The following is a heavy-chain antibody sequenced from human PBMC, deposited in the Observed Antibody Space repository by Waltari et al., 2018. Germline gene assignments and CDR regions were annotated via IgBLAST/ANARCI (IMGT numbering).Heavy chain of an antibody. CDR1: GFTFSSYA. Sequence: EVQLLESGGGLVQPGGSLRLSCAASGFTFSSYAMSRVRQAPGKGLEWVSVIYSGGSTYYADSVKGRFTISRDNSKNTLYLQMNSLRAEDTAVYYSAKIKGVAGYPDYWGQGTLVTVSS. D-gene: IGHD6-19*01. V-gene: IGHV3-23*03. CDR3: AKIKGVAGYPDY. CDR2: IYSGGST. J-gene: IGHJ4*02.